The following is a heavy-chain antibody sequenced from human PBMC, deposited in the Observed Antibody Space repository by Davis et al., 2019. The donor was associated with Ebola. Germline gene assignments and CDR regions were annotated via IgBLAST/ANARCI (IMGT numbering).Heavy chain of an antibody. J-gene: IGHJ6*02. D-gene: IGHD4-11*01. V-gene: IGHV3-30-3*01. Sequence: GESLKISCAASGFTFSSYAMHWVRQAPGKGLEWVAVISYDGSNKYYADSVKGRFTISRDNSKNTLYLQMNSLRAEDTAVYYCARDGLPSNYPSYYYYGMDVWGQGTTVTVSS. CDR2: ISYDGSNK. CDR1: GFTFSSYA. CDR3: ARDGLPSNYPSYYYYGMDV.